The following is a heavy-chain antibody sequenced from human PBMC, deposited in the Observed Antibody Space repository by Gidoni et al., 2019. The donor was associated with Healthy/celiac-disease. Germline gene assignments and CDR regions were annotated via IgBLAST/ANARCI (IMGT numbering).Heavy chain of an antibody. V-gene: IGHV4-59*01. J-gene: IGHJ4*02. D-gene: IGHD6-19*01. CDR3: ARGRSSGWYGDY. CDR1: GGSISSYY. CDR2: IYYSGST. Sequence: QVQLQESGPGLVTPSETLSLTCTVSGGSISSYYWSWIRQPPGKGLEWIGYIYYSGSTNYNPSLKSRVTISVDTSKNQFSLKLSSVTAADTAVYYCARGRSSGWYGDYWGQGTLVTVSS.